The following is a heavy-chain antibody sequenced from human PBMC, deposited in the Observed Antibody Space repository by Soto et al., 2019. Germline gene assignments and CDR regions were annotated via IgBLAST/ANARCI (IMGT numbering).Heavy chain of an antibody. CDR1: GFMFTTYG. CDR3: ARTGGGLAARPLEY. V-gene: IGHV1-18*01. D-gene: IGHD6-6*01. Sequence: QVQLVQSGGEVRKPGASVEVSCKASGFMFTTYGFSWVRQAPGQGLEWMAWISAYNGNKKYAQKFQGRVTMTTDTSTTTVSMELRNLTSGDTAIYYCARTGGGLAARPLEYWGQGTLVTVSS. CDR2: ISAYNGNK. J-gene: IGHJ4*02.